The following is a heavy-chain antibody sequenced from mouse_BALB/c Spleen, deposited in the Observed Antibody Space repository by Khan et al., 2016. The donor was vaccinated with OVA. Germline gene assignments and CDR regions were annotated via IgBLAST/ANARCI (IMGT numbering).Heavy chain of an antibody. Sequence: EVQLQESGPGLVKPSQSLSLTCTVTGYSITSGYGWNWIRQFPGNKLEWMGYISYSGSTNYNPSLKSRISITRETSKNQFFLQLNSVTTENTATYYCARTARIKYWGQGTTLTVSS. CDR2: ISYSGST. CDR1: GYSITSGYG. CDR3: ARTARIKY. D-gene: IGHD1-2*01. V-gene: IGHV3-2*02. J-gene: IGHJ2*01.